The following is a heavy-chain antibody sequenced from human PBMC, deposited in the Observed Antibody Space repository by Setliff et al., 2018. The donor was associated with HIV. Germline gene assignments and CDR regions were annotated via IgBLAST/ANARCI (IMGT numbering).Heavy chain of an antibody. CDR1: GFTFSNFW. D-gene: IGHD6-19*01. V-gene: IGHV3-7*01. CDR3: ASHPWGVSGWYAVFFRH. J-gene: IGHJ1*01. CDR2: INPDGTKQ. Sequence: GGSLRLSCAASGFTFSNFWMTWVRQTSGKVVEWVATINPDGTKQYYRDSVKGRFTFSRDNAKNLLYLQMNALSAEDAAVYYCASHPWGVSGWYAVFFRHWGQGTLVTVSS.